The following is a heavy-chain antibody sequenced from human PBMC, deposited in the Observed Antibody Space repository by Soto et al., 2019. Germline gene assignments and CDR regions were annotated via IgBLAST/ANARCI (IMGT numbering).Heavy chain of an antibody. V-gene: IGHV3-33*01. J-gene: IGHJ6*02. CDR2: IWYDGSNK. Sequence: GSLRLSCAASGFTFSSYGMHWVRQAPGKGLEWVAVIWYDGSNKYYADSVKGRFTISRDNSKNTLYLQMNSLRAEDTAVYYCARGIAVAGMGYYYGMDVWGQGTTVTVSS. CDR3: ARGIAVAGMGYYYGMDV. D-gene: IGHD6-19*01. CDR1: GFTFSSYG.